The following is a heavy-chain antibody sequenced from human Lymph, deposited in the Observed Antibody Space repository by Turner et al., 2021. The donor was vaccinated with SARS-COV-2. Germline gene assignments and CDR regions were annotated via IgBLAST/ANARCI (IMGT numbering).Heavy chain of an antibody. CDR3: ERSRGLQSKVRGVDPFDY. V-gene: IGHV1-2*02. J-gene: IGHJ4*02. D-gene: IGHD3-10*01. Sequence: QVQLIQSGAEVNMPGASVSVSCQPSGSSLTSLSIHWVRQAPGQALEGMGWIHAISGVTNNAQNAQGRVTMTRNTAISTAYMDLSRLRSDDTAMYDCERSRGLQSKVRGVDPFDYWGQGTLVTVSS. CDR1: GSSLTSLS. CDR2: IHAISGVT.